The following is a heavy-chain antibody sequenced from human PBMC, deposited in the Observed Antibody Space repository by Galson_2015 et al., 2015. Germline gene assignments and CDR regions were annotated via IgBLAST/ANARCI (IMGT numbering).Heavy chain of an antibody. D-gene: IGHD2-15*01. Sequence: SLRFSCGASGFTFTSYAMTWVRQVPGKGLEWVSAISGGGGITYYTASVKGRFTISRDNSKSTLSLQMSNLRVEDTAVYYCAKGLVSGGGCCSRIENGAFDIWGQGTMVTVSS. CDR1: GFTFTSYA. CDR2: ISGGGGIT. J-gene: IGHJ3*02. CDR3: AKGLVSGGGCCSRIENGAFDI. V-gene: IGHV3-23*01.